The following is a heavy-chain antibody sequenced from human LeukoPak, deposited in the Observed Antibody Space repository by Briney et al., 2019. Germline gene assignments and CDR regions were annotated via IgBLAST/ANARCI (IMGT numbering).Heavy chain of an antibody. V-gene: IGHV3-30*18. Sequence: PGRSLRLSCAASGFTFSSYGMHWVRRAPGKGLEWVAVISYDGSNKYYADSVKGRFTISRDNSKNTLYLQMNSLRAEDTAVYYCAKDSKTTVTDYWGQGTLVTVSS. D-gene: IGHD4-17*01. CDR2: ISYDGSNK. CDR3: AKDSKTTVTDY. J-gene: IGHJ4*02. CDR1: GFTFSSYG.